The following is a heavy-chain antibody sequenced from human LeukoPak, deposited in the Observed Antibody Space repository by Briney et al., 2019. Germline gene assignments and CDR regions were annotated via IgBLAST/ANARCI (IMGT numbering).Heavy chain of an antibody. CDR2: ISGSGGST. J-gene: IGHJ4*02. Sequence: GGSLRLSCAAYGFTFSSYAMSWVRQAPGKGLEWVSAISGSGGSTYYAASVKGRFTISRDNSKNTLYLQMNSLRAEDTAVYYCAKVISLLWFGEFDYWGQGTLVTVSS. CDR1: GFTFSSYA. V-gene: IGHV3-23*01. CDR3: AKVISLLWFGEFDY. D-gene: IGHD3-10*01.